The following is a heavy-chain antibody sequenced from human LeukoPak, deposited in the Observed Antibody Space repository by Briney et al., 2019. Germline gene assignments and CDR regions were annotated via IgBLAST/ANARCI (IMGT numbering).Heavy chain of an antibody. CDR2: IYTSGST. CDR3: ARVTTGGYYNY. V-gene: IGHV4-61*02. Sequence: SETLSLTCTVSGGSISSGSYYWSWIRQPPGKGLVWIGRIYTSGSTNYNPSLKSRVTISLDTSENHFSLKLSSVTAADTAVYYCARVTTGGYYNYWGQGTLVTVSS. J-gene: IGHJ4*02. CDR1: GGSISSGSYY. D-gene: IGHD3-22*01.